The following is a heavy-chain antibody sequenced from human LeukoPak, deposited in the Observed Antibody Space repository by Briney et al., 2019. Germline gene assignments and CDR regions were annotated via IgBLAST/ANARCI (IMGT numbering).Heavy chain of an antibody. D-gene: IGHD2-2*01. CDR2: ISSSSSYI. V-gene: IGHV3-21*04. J-gene: IGHJ4*02. CDR1: GFTFSSYS. CDR3: AKDRHCSSTSCYRGSDC. Sequence: GGSLRLSCAASGFTFSSYSMNWVRQAPGKGLEWVSSISSSSSYIYYADSVKGRFTISRDNAKNSLYLQMNSLRAEDTAVYYCAKDRHCSSTSCYRGSDCWGQGTLVTVSS.